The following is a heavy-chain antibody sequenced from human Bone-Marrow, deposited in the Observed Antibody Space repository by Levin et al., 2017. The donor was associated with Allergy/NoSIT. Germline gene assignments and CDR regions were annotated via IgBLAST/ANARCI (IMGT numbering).Heavy chain of an antibody. V-gene: IGHV1-18*01. CDR2: ISAYNGNT. CDR3: ARLGDQPCSSTSCYKVAGWFDP. CDR1: GYTFTSYG. Sequence: PGESLKISCKASGYTFTSYGISWVRQAPGQGLEWMGWISAYNGNTNYAQKLQGRVTMTTDTSTSTAYMELRSLRSDDTAVYYCARLGDQPCSSTSCYKVAGWFDPWGQGTLVTVSS. J-gene: IGHJ5*02. D-gene: IGHD2-2*02.